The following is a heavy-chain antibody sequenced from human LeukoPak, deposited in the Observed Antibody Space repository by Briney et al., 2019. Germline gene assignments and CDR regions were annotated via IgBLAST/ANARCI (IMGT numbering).Heavy chain of an antibody. V-gene: IGHV1-46*01. D-gene: IGHD3-9*01. J-gene: IGHJ4*02. Sequence: ASVKVSCKASGYSFTTYYMHWVRQAPGQGLEWMGLINPSGGTTNYAQKFQGRVTMTRDTSTSTVYMELTSLRSEDTAVYYCARDWARHDYEILTGYYNVIDHWGQGTLVTVSS. CDR2: INPSGGTT. CDR1: GYSFTTYY. CDR3: ARDWARHDYEILTGYYNVIDH.